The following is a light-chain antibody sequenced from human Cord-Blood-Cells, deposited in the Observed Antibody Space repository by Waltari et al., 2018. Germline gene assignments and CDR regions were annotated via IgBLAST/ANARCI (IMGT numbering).Light chain of an antibody. CDR2: SNN. J-gene: IGLJ1*01. Sequence: SVLTQPPSASGTPGQRVTISCSGSNSNIGSNTVNWYQQLPGTAPKLLIYSNNQRPSGVPDRFSGSKSGTSASLAISGLQSEDEADYYCAAWDDSLNGHYVFGTGTKVTVL. CDR3: AAWDDSLNGHYV. CDR1: NSNIGSNT. V-gene: IGLV1-44*01.